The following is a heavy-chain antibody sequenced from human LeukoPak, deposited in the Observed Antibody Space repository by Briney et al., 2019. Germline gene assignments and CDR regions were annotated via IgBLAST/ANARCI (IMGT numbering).Heavy chain of an antibody. Sequence: GGSLRLSCAASGFTFSTYSMTWVRQAPGKGLEWVSIISSGSSAIFSADALKGRFTVSRDDAKNLLYLDMNSLRAEDTAVYYCARGHTAVTRHFDFWGQGTLVTVSS. J-gene: IGHJ4*02. CDR1: GFTFSTYS. CDR2: ISSGSSAI. CDR3: ARGHTAVTRHFDF. D-gene: IGHD4-17*01. V-gene: IGHV3-21*01.